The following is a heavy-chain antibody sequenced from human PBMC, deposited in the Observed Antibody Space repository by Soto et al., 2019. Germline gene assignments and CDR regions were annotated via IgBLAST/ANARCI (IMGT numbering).Heavy chain of an antibody. J-gene: IGHJ6*02. CDR3: ARGRWLFSGLDV. V-gene: IGHV1-18*01. D-gene: IGHD6-19*01. CDR2: ISAYNGDT. CDR1: SYTFTDYG. Sequence: VQLVQSGGEVKKPGASVKVSCKASSYTFTDYGISWVRQAPGQGLEWMGWISAYNGDTKYAQNLQGRVTMTTDTSTSTAYMELWRLISGYSAIYYCARGRWLFSGLDVWGQGTTVTVSS.